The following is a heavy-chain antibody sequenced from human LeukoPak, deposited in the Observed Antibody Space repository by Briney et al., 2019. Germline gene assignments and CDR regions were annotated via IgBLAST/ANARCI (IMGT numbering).Heavy chain of an antibody. J-gene: IGHJ4*02. V-gene: IGHV3-23*01. Sequence: GGSLRLSCAASGFSFSTYAMSWVRQAPGKGLEWVSAIIHSGGSTYYADSVKGRFTISRDNSKNTLYLQMNSLRAEDRAVYYCAKGQGAAIEHYFDYWGQGTLVTVSS. CDR1: GFSFSTYA. CDR3: AKGQGAAIEHYFDY. D-gene: IGHD4/OR15-4a*01. CDR2: IIHSGGST.